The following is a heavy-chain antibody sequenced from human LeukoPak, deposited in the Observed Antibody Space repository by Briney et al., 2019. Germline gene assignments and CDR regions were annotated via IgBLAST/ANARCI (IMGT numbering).Heavy chain of an antibody. Sequence: GGSLRLSCAASGFTFSGYAMSWVRQAPGKGLEWVSAISGSGGSTYYADSVKGRFTISRDNSKNTLYLQMNSLRAEDTAVYYCAKALGSYLYYFDYWGQGTLVTVSS. V-gene: IGHV3-23*01. CDR3: AKALGSYLYYFDY. CDR1: GFTFSGYA. D-gene: IGHD1-26*01. J-gene: IGHJ4*02. CDR2: ISGSGGST.